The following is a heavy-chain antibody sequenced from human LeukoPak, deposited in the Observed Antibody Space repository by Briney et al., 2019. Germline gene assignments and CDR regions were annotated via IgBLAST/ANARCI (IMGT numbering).Heavy chain of an antibody. CDR2: ISYDGSNK. D-gene: IGHD3-3*01. CDR3: AREPEGVALDY. Sequence: GGSLRLSCAASGFTFSSYAMHWVRQAPGKGLEWAAVISYDGSNKYYADSVKGRFTISRDNSKNTLYLQMNSLRAEDTAVYHCAREPEGVALDYWGQGTLVTVSS. CDR1: GFTFSSYA. J-gene: IGHJ4*02. V-gene: IGHV3-30-3*01.